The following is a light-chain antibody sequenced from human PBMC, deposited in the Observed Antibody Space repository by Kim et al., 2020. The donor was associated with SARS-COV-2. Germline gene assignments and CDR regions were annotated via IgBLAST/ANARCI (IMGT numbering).Light chain of an antibody. V-gene: IGLV1-40*01. CDR1: SSNIGAGYD. CDR3: QSYDSSLSGLYV. CDR2: GNN. Sequence: VTISCTGSSSNIGAGYDVHWYQQLPGTAPKLLIYGNNHRPSGVPDRFSGSKSGTSASLAITGLQAEDEADYYCQSYDSSLSGLYVFGIGTKVTVL. J-gene: IGLJ1*01.